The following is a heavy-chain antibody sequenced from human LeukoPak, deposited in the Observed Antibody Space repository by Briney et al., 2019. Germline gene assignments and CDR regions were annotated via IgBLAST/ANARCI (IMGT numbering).Heavy chain of an antibody. CDR3: ARGHTAVTRHFDF. Sequence: GGSLRLSCIASGFTFDMYAMTWARQAPGKGLEWVSIISSGSSAIFSADALKGRFTISRDDAKNLLYLDMNSLRAEDTAVYYCARGHTAVTRHFDFWGQGTLVTVSS. D-gene: IGHD4-17*01. J-gene: IGHJ4*02. CDR2: ISSGSSAI. V-gene: IGHV3-21*01. CDR1: GFTFDMYA.